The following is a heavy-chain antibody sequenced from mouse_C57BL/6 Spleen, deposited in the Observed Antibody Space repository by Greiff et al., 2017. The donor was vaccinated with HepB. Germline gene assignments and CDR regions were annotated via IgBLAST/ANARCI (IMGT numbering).Heavy chain of an antibody. V-gene: IGHV5-16*01. CDR2: INYDGSST. D-gene: IGHD1-1*01. J-gene: IGHJ2*01. CDR1: GFTFSDYY. CDR3: ARVTTVVATRGYYFDY. Sequence: EVKLVESEGGLVQPGSSMKLSCTASGFTFSDYYMAWVRQVPEKGLEWVANINYDGSSTYYLDSLKSRFIISRDTAKNILYLQMSSLKSEDTATYYCARVTTVVATRGYYFDYWGQGTTLTVSS.